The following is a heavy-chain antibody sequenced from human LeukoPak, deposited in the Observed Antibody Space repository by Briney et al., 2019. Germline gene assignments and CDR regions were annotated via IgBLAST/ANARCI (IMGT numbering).Heavy chain of an antibody. J-gene: IGHJ5*02. CDR2: IIPIFGTA. CDR1: GYTFTSYG. V-gene: IGHV1-69*06. CDR3: ASQPAAVNNWFDP. D-gene: IGHD2-2*01. Sequence: SVKVSCKASGYTFTSYGISWVRQAPGQGLEWMGGIIPIFGTANYAQKFQGRVTITADKSTSTAYMELSSLRSEDTAVYYCASQPAAVNNWFDPWGQGTLVTVSS.